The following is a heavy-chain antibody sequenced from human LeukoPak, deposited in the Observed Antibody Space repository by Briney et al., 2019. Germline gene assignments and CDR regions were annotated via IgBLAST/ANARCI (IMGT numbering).Heavy chain of an antibody. D-gene: IGHD5-24*01. Sequence: NPSETLSLTCAVSGGSIASSDWWNWVRQPPGQGLEWIGEIYHTGTTNYNPSLKSRVTISVDKSRNQFSLKLSSVTAADTAVYYCARDYGYNYPNDYWGQGTLVTVSS. J-gene: IGHJ4*02. V-gene: IGHV4-4*02. CDR1: GGSIASSDW. CDR3: ARDYGYNYPNDY. CDR2: IYHTGTT.